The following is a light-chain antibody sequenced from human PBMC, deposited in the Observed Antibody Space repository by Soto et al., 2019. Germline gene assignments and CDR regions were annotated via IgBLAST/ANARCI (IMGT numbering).Light chain of an antibody. V-gene: IGKV2-40*01. CDR2: TVS. CDR3: QQYGSSPWT. J-gene: IGKJ1*01. CDR1: QILLDSDDGNTY. Sequence: MGMDQTPLCLTVTPGEPASISCRSSQILLDSDDGNTYLDWYLQKPGQSPQLLIYTVSYRATGIPDRFSGSGSGTEFTLTISRLEPEDFAVYYCQQYGSSPWTFAQGTKLDIK.